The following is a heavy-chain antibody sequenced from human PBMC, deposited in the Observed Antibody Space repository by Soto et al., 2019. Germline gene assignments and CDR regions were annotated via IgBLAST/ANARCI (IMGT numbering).Heavy chain of an antibody. Sequence: SETLSLTRTLSGGSLSTYYLSWVRQPPGKGLEWIGYTYFNGRTNYNPSLRSRVTISVDTSKNHFSLKLSSVTAVDTAVYYCARAYDYGDFDYWGQGILVTVSS. CDR2: TYFNGRT. CDR1: GGSLSTYY. CDR3: ARAYDYGDFDY. V-gene: IGHV4-59*01. D-gene: IGHD4-17*01. J-gene: IGHJ4*02.